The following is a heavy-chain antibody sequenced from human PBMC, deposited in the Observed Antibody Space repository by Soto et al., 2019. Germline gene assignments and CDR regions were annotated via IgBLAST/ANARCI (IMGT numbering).Heavy chain of an antibody. V-gene: IGHV4-31*03. D-gene: IGHD3-3*01. CDR1: VRSISIGAYY. J-gene: IGHJ6*01. CDR3: ARLRKWGYDFWSGSHYGMDV. CDR2: IYYSGST. Sequence: SETLSLTCIISVRSISIGAYYWSWIRQHPGKGLAWIGYIYYSGSTYYNPSLKSRVTISVDTAKSQFSLKLSSVTAADTAVYYCARLRKWGYDFWSGSHYGMDVWGHGTTFTVSS.